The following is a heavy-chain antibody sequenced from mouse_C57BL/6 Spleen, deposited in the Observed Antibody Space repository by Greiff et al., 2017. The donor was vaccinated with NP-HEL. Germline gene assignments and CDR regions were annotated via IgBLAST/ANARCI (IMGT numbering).Heavy chain of an antibody. J-gene: IGHJ1*03. CDR1: GYTFTSYG. CDR2: IYPRSGNT. Sequence: VQLQQSGAELARPGASVKLSCKASGYTFTSYGISWVKQRTGQSLEWIGEIYPRSGNTYYNEKFKGKATLTADKSSSTAYMELRSLTSEDSAVYFCARNYGSSYWYFDVWGTGTTVTVSS. V-gene: IGHV1-81*01. CDR3: ARNYGSSYWYFDV. D-gene: IGHD1-1*01.